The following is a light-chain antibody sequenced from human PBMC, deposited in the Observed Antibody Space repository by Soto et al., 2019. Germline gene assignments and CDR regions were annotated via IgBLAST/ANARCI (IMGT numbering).Light chain of an antibody. CDR2: LEGSGSY. J-gene: IGLJ3*02. CDR1: SGHSSYI. V-gene: IGLV4-60*02. CDR3: ETWDSNIHQV. Sequence: QSVLTQSSSASASLGSSVKLTCTLSSGHSSYIIAWHQQQPGKAPRYLMKLEGSGSYNKGSGVPDRFSGSSSGADRYLTISNHQFEDEADYYCETWDSNIHQVFGGGTKVTVL.